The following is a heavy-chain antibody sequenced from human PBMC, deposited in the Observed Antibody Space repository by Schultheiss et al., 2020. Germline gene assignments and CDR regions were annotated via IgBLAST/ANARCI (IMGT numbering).Heavy chain of an antibody. Sequence: GGSLRLSCAASGFTFDDYAMHWVRQAPGKGLEWVSGISWNSGSIGYADSVKGRFTISRDNAKNSLYLQMDSLRPEETALYYCAKASTVTTGSLFDYWGQGTLVTVSS. CDR1: GFTFDDYA. D-gene: IGHD4-17*01. CDR2: ISWNSGSI. J-gene: IGHJ4*02. CDR3: AKASTVTTGSLFDY. V-gene: IGHV3-9*01.